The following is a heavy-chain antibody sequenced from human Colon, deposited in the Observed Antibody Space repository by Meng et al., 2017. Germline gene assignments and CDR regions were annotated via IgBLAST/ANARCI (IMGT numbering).Heavy chain of an antibody. J-gene: IGHJ4*02. CDR3: ARGATPENFDY. V-gene: IGHV3-23*04. CDR1: GFTFSSYA. Sequence: EVQLVGSGGGFVQPGGSLRLSCAASGFTFSSYAMSWVRQAPEKGLEWVSAISGTGGSTHYADSVKGRFTISRDNSKNTLYLQMNSLRVEDTAVYYCARGATPENFDYWGQGTLVTVSS. CDR2: ISGTGGST.